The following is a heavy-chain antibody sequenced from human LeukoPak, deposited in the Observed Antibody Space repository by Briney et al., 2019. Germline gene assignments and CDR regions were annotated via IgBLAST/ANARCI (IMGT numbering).Heavy chain of an antibody. Sequence: PGGSLRLACAASGFTVSSNYMSSVRQAPGKGLGWVSVIYSGGSTYYADSVKGRFTISRDNSKNTLYLQMNSLRAEDTAVYYCASLYIRGSAFDIWGQGTMVTVSS. CDR3: ASLYIRGSAFDI. CDR2: IYSGGST. V-gene: IGHV3-53*01. J-gene: IGHJ3*02. D-gene: IGHD1-14*01. CDR1: GFTVSSNY.